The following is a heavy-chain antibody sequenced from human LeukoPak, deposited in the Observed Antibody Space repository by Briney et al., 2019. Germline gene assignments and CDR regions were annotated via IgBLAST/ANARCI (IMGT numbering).Heavy chain of an antibody. CDR3: ARDLRTSWIQLWNYFDY. Sequence: SETLSLTCTVSGGSISSSSYYWGWIRQPPGKGLEWIGSIYYSGSTYYNPSLKSRVTISVDTSKNQFSLKLSSVTAADTAVYYCARDLRTSWIQLWNYFDYWGQGTMVTVSS. V-gene: IGHV4-39*07. D-gene: IGHD5-18*01. J-gene: IGHJ4*02. CDR1: GGSISSSSYY. CDR2: IYYSGST.